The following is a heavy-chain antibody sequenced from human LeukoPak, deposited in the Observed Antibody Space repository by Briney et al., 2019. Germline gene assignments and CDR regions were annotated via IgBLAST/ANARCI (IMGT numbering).Heavy chain of an antibody. J-gene: IGHJ4*02. V-gene: IGHV1-8*01. D-gene: IGHD5-12*01. CDR2: MNPANGNT. Sequence: ASVKVSCKASGYTFTSFATNWVRQAAGQGLEWRGWMNPANGNTGYAEKFQGRVTMTRNTSMSTAYMELSSLRDEDTAVYYCARWGAYSGNDYADYWGQGTLVTVSS. CDR3: ARWGAYSGNDYADY. CDR1: GYTFTSFA.